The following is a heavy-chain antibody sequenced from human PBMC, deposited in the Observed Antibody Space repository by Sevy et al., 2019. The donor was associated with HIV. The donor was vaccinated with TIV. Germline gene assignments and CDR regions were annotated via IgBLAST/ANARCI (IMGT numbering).Heavy chain of an antibody. D-gene: IGHD5-12*01. CDR1: GFTFSSYA. CDR2: ISGSGGST. Sequence: GGSLRLSCAASGFTFSSYAMSRVRQAPGKGLEWVSAISGSGGSTYYADSVKGRFTISRDNSKNTLYLQMNSLRAEDTAVYYCATLGYSGYDDVLDYWGQGTLVTVSS. V-gene: IGHV3-23*01. CDR3: ATLGYSGYDDVLDY. J-gene: IGHJ4*02.